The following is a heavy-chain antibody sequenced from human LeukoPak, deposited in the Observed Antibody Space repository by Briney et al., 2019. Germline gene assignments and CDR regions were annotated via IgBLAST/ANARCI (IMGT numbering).Heavy chain of an antibody. J-gene: IGHJ4*02. Sequence: GRSLRLSCAASGFTFSSYGMHWVRQAPGKGLEWVAVIWYDGSNKYYADSVKGRFTISRDNSKNTLYLQMNSLRAEDTAVYYCARSYDSSGYLEWGLGTLVTVSS. V-gene: IGHV3-33*01. CDR1: GFTFSSYG. D-gene: IGHD3-22*01. CDR3: ARSYDSSGYLE. CDR2: IWYDGSNK.